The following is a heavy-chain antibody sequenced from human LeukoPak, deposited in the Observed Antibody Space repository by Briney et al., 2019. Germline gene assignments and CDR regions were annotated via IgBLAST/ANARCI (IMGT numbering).Heavy chain of an antibody. CDR2: IYYSGST. Sequence: SETLSLTRTVSGGSISSYYWSWIRQPPGKGLEWIGYIYYSGSTNYNPSLKSRVTISVDTSKNQFSLKLSSVTAADTAVYYCARSHYGGNSRVYDYWGQGTLVTVSS. J-gene: IGHJ4*02. CDR3: ARSHYGGNSRVYDY. CDR1: GGSISSYY. V-gene: IGHV4-59*01. D-gene: IGHD4-23*01.